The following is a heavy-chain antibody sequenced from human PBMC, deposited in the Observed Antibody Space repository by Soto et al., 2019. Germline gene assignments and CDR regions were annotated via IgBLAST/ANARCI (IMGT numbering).Heavy chain of an antibody. V-gene: IGHV4-31*03. CDR2: IYYSGST. CDR1: GGSISSGGYY. CDR3: ARWVGATSFDY. Sequence: QVQLQESGPGLVKPSQTLSLTCTVSGGSISSGGYYWSWIRQHPGKGLEWIGYIYYSGSTYYNPSLKRRVTISVATSKNLFSLKLSSVTAADTAVYYCARWVGATSFDYWGQGTLVTVSS. D-gene: IGHD1-26*01. J-gene: IGHJ4*02.